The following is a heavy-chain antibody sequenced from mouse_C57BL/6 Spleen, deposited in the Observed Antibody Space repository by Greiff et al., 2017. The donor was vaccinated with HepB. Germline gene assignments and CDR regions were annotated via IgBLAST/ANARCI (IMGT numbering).Heavy chain of an antibody. J-gene: IGHJ4*01. Sequence: EVQLQQSGPELVKPGASVKISCKASGYTFTDYYMNWVKQSHGKSLEWIGDINPNNGGTSYNQKFKGKATLTVDKSSSTAYMERRSLTSADSAVYYCARCYYGSHYAMDYWGQGTSVTVSS. CDR1: GYTFTDYY. CDR3: ARCYYGSHYAMDY. CDR2: INPNNGGT. V-gene: IGHV1-26*01. D-gene: IGHD1-1*01.